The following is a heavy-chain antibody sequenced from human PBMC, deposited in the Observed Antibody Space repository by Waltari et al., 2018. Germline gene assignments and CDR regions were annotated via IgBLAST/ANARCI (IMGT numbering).Heavy chain of an antibody. CDR3: ATYIGASVGTAAFDV. D-gene: IGHD5-12*01. CDR2: ISYNGAT. CDR1: GGSITTNSHY. Sequence: QLQLQESGPGLVQPSETMALTCSVSGGSITTNSHYRGWIRQPPGQGLEWIGTISYNGATYSSPSLRGRLTLSRDTTMNQLSLKLGSVTAADTAVYYCATYIGASVGTAAFDVWGQGTMVTVSS. V-gene: IGHV4-39*01. J-gene: IGHJ3*01.